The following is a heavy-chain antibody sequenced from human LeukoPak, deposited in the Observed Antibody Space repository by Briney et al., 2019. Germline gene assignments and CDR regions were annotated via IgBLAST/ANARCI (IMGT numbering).Heavy chain of an antibody. CDR1: GCSFTSYW. V-gene: IGHV5-51*01. D-gene: IGHD6-19*01. Sequence: GESLKISCKGSGCSFTSYWIGWVRQMPGKGLEWMGIIYPGDSDTRYSPSFQGQVTISADKSISTAYLQWSSLKASDTAMYYCARSTGYSSGWYNQYFDYWGQGTLVTVSS. CDR2: IYPGDSDT. CDR3: ARSTGYSSGWYNQYFDY. J-gene: IGHJ4*02.